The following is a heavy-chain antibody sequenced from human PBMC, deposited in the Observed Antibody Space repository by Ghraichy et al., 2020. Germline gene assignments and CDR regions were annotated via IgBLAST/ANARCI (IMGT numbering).Heavy chain of an antibody. CDR3: AKDHTMVRGVIITHRPAEYFQH. CDR2: ISDSGGST. Sequence: GGSLRLSCAASGFTFSSYAMSWVRQAPGKGLEWVSAISDSGGSTYYADSVKGRFTISRDNSKNTLYLQMNSLRAEDTAVYYCAKDHTMVRGVIITHRPAEYFQHWGQGTLVTVSS. CDR1: GFTFSSYA. V-gene: IGHV3-23*01. D-gene: IGHD3-10*01. J-gene: IGHJ1*01.